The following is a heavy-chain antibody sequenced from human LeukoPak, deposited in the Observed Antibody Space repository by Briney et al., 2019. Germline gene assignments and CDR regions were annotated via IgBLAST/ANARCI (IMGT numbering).Heavy chain of an antibody. CDR2: ISAYNGNT. CDR3: ARDRDYDILTGHMY. V-gene: IGHV1-18*01. CDR1: GYTFTSYG. D-gene: IGHD3-9*01. J-gene: IGHJ4*02. Sequence: PLAPVKVSCKASGYTFTSYGISWVRQAPGQGLEWMGWISAYNGNTNYAQKLQGRVTMTTDTSTSTAYMELRSLRSDDTAVYYCARDRDYDILTGHMYWGQGTLVTVSS.